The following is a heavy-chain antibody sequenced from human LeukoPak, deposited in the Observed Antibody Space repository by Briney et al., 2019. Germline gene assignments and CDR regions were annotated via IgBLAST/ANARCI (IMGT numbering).Heavy chain of an antibody. Sequence: GGSLRLSCAASGFTFSDYYMSWIRQAPGKGLEWVSYISSSGSTIYYADSVKGRFTTSRDNSKNTLYLQMNSLRAEDTAVYYCAKLKYSGSTPFDYWGQGTLVTVSS. CDR2: ISSSGSTI. V-gene: IGHV3-11*01. D-gene: IGHD1-26*01. J-gene: IGHJ4*02. CDR1: GFTFSDYY. CDR3: AKLKYSGSTPFDY.